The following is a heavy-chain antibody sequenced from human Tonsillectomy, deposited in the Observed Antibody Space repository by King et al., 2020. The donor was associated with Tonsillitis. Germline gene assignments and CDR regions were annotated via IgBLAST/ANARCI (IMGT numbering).Heavy chain of an antibody. J-gene: IGHJ4*02. Sequence: VQLVESGAEVKKSGESLKISCKGSGYRFSTSWIAWVRQMPGKGLEWMGTIYPGDSDTRYSPSFQGQVTISADKSIDTAYLQWSSLKASDTAMYYCARNKYSSSSARDYWGQGTLVTVSA. CDR2: IYPGDSDT. CDR1: GYRFSTSW. D-gene: IGHD6-6*01. V-gene: IGHV5-51*03. CDR3: ARNKYSSSSARDY.